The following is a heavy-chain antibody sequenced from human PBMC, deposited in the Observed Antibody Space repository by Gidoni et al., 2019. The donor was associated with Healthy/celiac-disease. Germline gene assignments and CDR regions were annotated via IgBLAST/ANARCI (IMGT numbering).Heavy chain of an antibody. CDR3: ARARGSRVRDWFDP. V-gene: IGHV3-7*01. CDR2: IKQDGSEK. Sequence: EVQLVESGGGLVQPWGSLRLACASSGFTFSSYWMSWVRQAPGKGLEWVANIKQDGSEKYYVDSVKGRFTISRDNAKNSLYLQMNSLRAEDTAVYYCARARGSRVRDWFDPWGQGTLVTVSS. J-gene: IGHJ5*02. D-gene: IGHD4-4*01. CDR1: GFTFSSYW.